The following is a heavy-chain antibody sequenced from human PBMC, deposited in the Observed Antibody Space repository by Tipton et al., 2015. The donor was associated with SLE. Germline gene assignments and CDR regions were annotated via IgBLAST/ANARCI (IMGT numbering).Heavy chain of an antibody. CDR1: GGSISSYY. V-gene: IGHV4-59*12. Sequence: TLSLTCTVSGGSISSYYWSWIRQPPGKGLEWIGYIYYSGSTNYNPSLKSRVTISVDTSKNQFSLQLNSVTPEDTAVYYCARDCGDGTDYWGQGTLVTVSS. CDR3: ARDCGDGTDY. J-gene: IGHJ4*02. D-gene: IGHD1-1*01. CDR2: IYYSGST.